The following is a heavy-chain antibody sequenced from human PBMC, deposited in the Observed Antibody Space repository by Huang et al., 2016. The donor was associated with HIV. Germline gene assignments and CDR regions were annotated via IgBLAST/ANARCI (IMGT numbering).Heavy chain of an antibody. V-gene: IGHV4-39*01. CDR3: ARLPGSITMIRGVITDPY. D-gene: IGHD3-10*01. CDR1: GGSIRSDNYY. J-gene: IGHJ4*02. Sequence: QLQLQESGPGLVKPSETLSLTCTVSGGSIRSDNYYWGWIRQPPGKGLEWIGSIYYSGCTYYNPSLKSLVTITVDTSKNQFALKRRSVTAADTAVYYCARLPGSITMIRGVITDPYWGQGTLVTVSS. CDR2: IYYSGCT.